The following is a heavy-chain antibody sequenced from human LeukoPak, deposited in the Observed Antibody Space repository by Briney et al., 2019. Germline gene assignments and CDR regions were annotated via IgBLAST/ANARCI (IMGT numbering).Heavy chain of an antibody. D-gene: IGHD3-10*01. V-gene: IGHV4-59*01. CDR3: ARDSGSGYDYGMDV. J-gene: IGHJ6*04. Sequence: PSETLSLTCTVSGGSISSYYWSWIRQPPGKGLEFLEYIYYSGSTNYNLSLKDRVTISLDTTNNQFSLKLSSVTAADTAVYYSARDSGSGYDYGMDVWGERTPVTVSS. CDR2: IYYSGST. CDR1: GGSISSYY.